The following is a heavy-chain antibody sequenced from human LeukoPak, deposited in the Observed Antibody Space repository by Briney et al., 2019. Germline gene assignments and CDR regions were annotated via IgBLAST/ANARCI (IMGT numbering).Heavy chain of an antibody. D-gene: IGHD3-3*01. Sequence: GGSLRLSCAASGFTFSSYATHWVRQAPGKGLEYVSAISSNGGSTYYANSVKGRFTISRDNSKNTLYLQMGSLRAEDMAVYYCARVSTPMYYDFWSGYPDVWGKGTTVTVSS. CDR1: GFTFSSYA. J-gene: IGHJ6*04. CDR3: ARVSTPMYYDFWSGYPDV. CDR2: ISSNGGST. V-gene: IGHV3-64*01.